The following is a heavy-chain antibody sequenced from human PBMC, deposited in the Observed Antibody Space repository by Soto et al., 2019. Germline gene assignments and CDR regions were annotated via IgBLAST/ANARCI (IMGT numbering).Heavy chain of an antibody. V-gene: IGHV1-8*01. J-gene: IGHJ6*02. CDR1: GYTFANYD. D-gene: IGHD1-20*01. CDR2: MKPYSGNT. CDR3: ARAENGRYEGPPEGI. Sequence: QGQLVQSGAEVKKPGASVKISCKASGYTFANYDINWVRQATGQGLEWMGWMKPYSGNTDYAQKVQCRVTMTRDTSLNTAYMELSDLTVDDTALYFCARAENGRYEGPPEGIWGQRTTVAVSS.